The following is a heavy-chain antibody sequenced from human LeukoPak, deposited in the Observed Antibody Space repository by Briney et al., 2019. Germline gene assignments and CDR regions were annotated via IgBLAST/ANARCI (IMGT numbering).Heavy chain of an antibody. CDR3: ARGIGTTFDP. V-gene: IGHV4-39*07. CDR1: GGSISSSNYH. D-gene: IGHD1-14*01. J-gene: IGHJ5*02. CDR2: FFCSGTT. Sequence: PSETLSRTCTVSGGSISSSNYHRGWIRQPPGKGLEWIGNFFCSGTTHYNPSLKSRVTISVDASKNQFSLRLTSVTAADTAVYFCARGIGTTFDPWGPGTLVTVSS.